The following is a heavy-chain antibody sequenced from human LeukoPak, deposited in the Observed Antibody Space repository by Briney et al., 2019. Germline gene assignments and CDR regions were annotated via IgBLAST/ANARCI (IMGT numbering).Heavy chain of an antibody. CDR3: ARDSGNYLDAFDI. D-gene: IGHD1-7*01. J-gene: IGHJ3*02. CDR2: ISSSSSYI. CDR1: GFTFSRHS. V-gene: IGHV3-21*01. Sequence: GGSLRLSCAASGFTFSRHSVNWVRQAPGKGLEWVSSISSSSSYIYYADSVKGRFTISRDNAKNSLYLQMNSLRAEDTAVYYCARDSGNYLDAFDIWGQGTMVTVSS.